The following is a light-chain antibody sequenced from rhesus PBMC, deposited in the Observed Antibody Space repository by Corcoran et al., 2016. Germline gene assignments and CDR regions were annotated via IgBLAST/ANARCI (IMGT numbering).Light chain of an antibody. CDR2: GNN. V-gene: IGLV3-43*01. Sequence: SSGLTQEPALSVALGHTVRMTCQGDSIKSYYASWYQQKPGQVPVLVVYGNNYRASGIPERFSGSWSGTTSSLTITAAQVGDEADYYCNSWDISGTHLVFGGGTKLTVL. CDR1: SIKSYY. J-gene: IGLJ6*01. CDR3: NSWDISGTHLV.